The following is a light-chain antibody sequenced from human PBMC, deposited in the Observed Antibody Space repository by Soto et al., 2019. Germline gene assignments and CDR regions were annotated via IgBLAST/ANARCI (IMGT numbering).Light chain of an antibody. CDR3: TSHAGSNNYV. V-gene: IGLV2-8*01. CDR2: EVS. Sequence: QSVLTQPASVSGSPGQSIAISCTGTSSDVGGSTHVSWYQHHPGEAPKLIISEVSKRPSGVPDRFSGSKSGNTASLTVSGLQAEDEADYYCTSHAGSNNYVFGTGTKVTVL. CDR1: SSDVGGSTH. J-gene: IGLJ1*01.